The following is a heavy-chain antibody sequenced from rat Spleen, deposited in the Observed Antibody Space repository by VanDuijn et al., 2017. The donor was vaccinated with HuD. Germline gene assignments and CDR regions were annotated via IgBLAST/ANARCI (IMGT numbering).Heavy chain of an antibody. CDR2: ISYGDRSGHSST. V-gene: IGHV5-7*01. D-gene: IGHD4-2*01. Sequence: EVQLVESGGGLVQPGRSLKLSCAASGFTFSDYYMAWVRQAPKKGLEWVATISYGDRSGHSSTYYRDSVKGRFTISRDNAKITLYLQMDSLRSDDTATYYCARWRSAHDYWGQGVMVTVSS. CDR1: GFTFSDYY. J-gene: IGHJ2*01. CDR3: ARWRSAHDY.